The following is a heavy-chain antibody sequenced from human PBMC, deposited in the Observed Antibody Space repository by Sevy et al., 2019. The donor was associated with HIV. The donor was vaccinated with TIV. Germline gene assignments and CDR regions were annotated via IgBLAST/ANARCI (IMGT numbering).Heavy chain of an antibody. J-gene: IGHJ6*02. D-gene: IGHD2-2*01. Sequence: GGSLRLSCAASGFTFSNYAINWVRQAPGKGLEWVSRISGSGDSTFYADSVKGRFTISRDNSKKTVHLQMNSLRVEDTAVYYCARGLVPADIDPVYYYAYGMDVWGQGTTVTVSS. CDR2: ISGSGDST. CDR3: ARGLVPADIDPVYYYAYGMDV. CDR1: GFTFSNYA. V-gene: IGHV3-23*01.